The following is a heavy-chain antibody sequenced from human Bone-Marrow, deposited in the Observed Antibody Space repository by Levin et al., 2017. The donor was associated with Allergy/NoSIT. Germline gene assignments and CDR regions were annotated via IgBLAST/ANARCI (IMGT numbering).Heavy chain of an antibody. J-gene: IGHJ4*02. CDR3: ARHAGAGIAVAGIDY. V-gene: IGHV4-39*01. CDR1: GGSISSSSYY. D-gene: IGHD6-19*01. Sequence: GSLRLSCTVSGGSISSSSYYWGWIRQPPGKGLEWIGSIYYSGSTYYNPSLKSRVTISVDTSKNQFSLKLSSVTAADTAVYYCARHAGAGIAVAGIDYWGQGTLVTVSS. CDR2: IYYSGST.